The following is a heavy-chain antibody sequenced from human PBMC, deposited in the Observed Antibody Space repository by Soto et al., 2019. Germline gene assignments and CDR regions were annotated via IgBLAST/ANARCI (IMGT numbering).Heavy chain of an antibody. CDR1: GFTFSNYA. CDR2: IGGRGTSS. V-gene: IGHV3-23*01. D-gene: IGHD3-22*01. J-gene: IGHJ4*02. Sequence: GGSLRLSCAASGFTFSNYAISWVRQAPGKGLEWVSGIGGRGTSSYYADSVKGRFAISRDNSYNTLFLQLHSLRAEDTAVYYCAKSRYADSSGDYYDFWGQGTRVTVSS. CDR3: AKSRYADSSGDYYDF.